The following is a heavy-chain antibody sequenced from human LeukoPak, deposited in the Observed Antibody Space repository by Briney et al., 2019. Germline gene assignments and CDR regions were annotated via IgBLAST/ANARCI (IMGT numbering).Heavy chain of an antibody. Sequence: SQTLSLTCTVSGGSISSGSYYWSWIRQPAGKGLEWIGRISTSGSTNYNPSLKSRVTISVDTSKNQFSLKLSSVTAADTAVYYCARQTYSSGWLTFGDYFDYWGQGTLVTVSS. CDR3: ARQTYSSGWLTFGDYFDY. CDR1: GGSISSGSYY. V-gene: IGHV4-61*02. D-gene: IGHD6-19*01. CDR2: ISTSGST. J-gene: IGHJ4*02.